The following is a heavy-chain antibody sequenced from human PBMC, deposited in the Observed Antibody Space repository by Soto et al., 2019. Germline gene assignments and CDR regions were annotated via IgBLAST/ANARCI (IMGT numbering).Heavy chain of an antibody. D-gene: IGHD6-13*01. Sequence: QVQLQQWGAGLLKPSETLSLTCAVYGGSFSGYYWTWIRQPPGKGLEWIGEINHSGSTNYNPSLKSRVTISVDTSKNQFSLKLSSVTAADTAVYYCARGYSRSWPFYGYWGRGTLVTVSS. V-gene: IGHV4-34*01. CDR3: ARGYSRSWPFYGY. CDR2: INHSGST. J-gene: IGHJ4*02. CDR1: GGSFSGYY.